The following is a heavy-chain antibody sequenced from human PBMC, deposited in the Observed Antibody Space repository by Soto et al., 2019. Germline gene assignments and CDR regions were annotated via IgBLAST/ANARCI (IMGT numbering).Heavy chain of an antibody. CDR2: ITTSHDLK. CDR3: TKGDSSGYFDPSAGYSTPDH. CDR1: GFIFKDFA. V-gene: IGHV3-23*01. Sequence: EVQLFESGGGLVEPGESLRLSCAASGFIFKDFAMSWVRQAPGKGLELGSTITTSHDLKYSADSVRGRFTISRDNSANTLFLQIRSLRGDDTATYYCTKGDSSGYFDPSAGYSTPDHWGQGTLVTVSS. J-gene: IGHJ5*02. D-gene: IGHD2-15*01.